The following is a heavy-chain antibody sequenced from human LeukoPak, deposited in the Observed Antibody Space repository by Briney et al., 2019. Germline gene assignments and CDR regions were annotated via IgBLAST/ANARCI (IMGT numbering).Heavy chain of an antibody. V-gene: IGHV3-33*06. J-gene: IGHJ4*02. CDR2: IWYDGSNK. CDR1: GFTFSSYG. D-gene: IGHD3-22*01. Sequence: PGRSLRLSCAASGFTFSSYGMPWVRQAPGKGLEWVAVIWYDGSNKYYADSVKGRFTISRDNSKNTMYMQMNSQRAQGTAVYYFSKSSYDSIGKLDFWGQGTLVTVSS. CDR3: SKSSYDSIGKLDF.